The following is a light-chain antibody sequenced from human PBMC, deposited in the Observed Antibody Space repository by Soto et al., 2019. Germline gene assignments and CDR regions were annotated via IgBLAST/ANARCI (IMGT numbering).Light chain of an antibody. CDR3: QHYNSRPIT. Sequence: IHITQSPYSLSASVGDSVTITCRASQNIRTYLNWYQQKPGRAPKLLIYDASQLETGVPSRFSGSGSGTDFTFTINSLQPEDIGTYYCQHYNSRPITFGQGTRLEI. V-gene: IGKV1-33*01. CDR1: QNIRTY. CDR2: DAS. J-gene: IGKJ5*01.